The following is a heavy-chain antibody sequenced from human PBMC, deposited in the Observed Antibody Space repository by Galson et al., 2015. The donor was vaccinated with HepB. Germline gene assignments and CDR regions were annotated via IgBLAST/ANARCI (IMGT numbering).Heavy chain of an antibody. CDR3: ARLGGTSYYYDIGGMDV. J-gene: IGHJ6*02. V-gene: IGHV5-51*01. CDR2: IYPGDSDT. D-gene: IGHD3-22*01. CDR1: GYSLTSYW. Sequence: QSGAEVKKPGESLKISCKGSGYSLTSYWIGWVRQMPGIGLEWMGIIYPGDSDTRYSPSFQGQVTISADKSISTAYLQWSSLKASDTAMYYCARLGGTSYYYDIGGMDVWGQGTTVTVSS.